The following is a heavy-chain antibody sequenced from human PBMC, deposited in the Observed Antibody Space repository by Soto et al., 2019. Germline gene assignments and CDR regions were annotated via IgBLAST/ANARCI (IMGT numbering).Heavy chain of an antibody. CDR2: IGVGGET. J-gene: IGHJ6*03. V-gene: IGHV3-13*01. CDR1: GFTISSYD. Sequence: EVQLVECGGGLAQPGGSLRLSCAASGFTISSYDMHWVRQVTGKGLEWVSAIGVGGETYQPGFAKGRFTISRDDVRNSVHLQMNSLTVGDTAVYFCVREFCSGGAPCTGLYYVDVWGIRTTVTVS. CDR3: VREFCSGGAPCTGLYYVDV. D-gene: IGHD2-15*01.